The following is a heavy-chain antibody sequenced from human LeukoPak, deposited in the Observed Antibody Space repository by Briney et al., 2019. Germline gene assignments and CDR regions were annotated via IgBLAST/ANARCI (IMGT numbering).Heavy chain of an antibody. D-gene: IGHD1-26*01. CDR3: ARGVGATTNRFDY. V-gene: IGHV1-24*01. Sequence: ASVKVSCKVSGYTLTELSMHWVRQAPGKGLEWMGGFDPEDGETIYAQKFQGRVTMTEDTSTDTAYLQWSSLKASDTAMYYCARGVGATTNRFDYWGQGTLVTVSS. CDR2: FDPEDGET. CDR1: GYTLTELS. J-gene: IGHJ4*02.